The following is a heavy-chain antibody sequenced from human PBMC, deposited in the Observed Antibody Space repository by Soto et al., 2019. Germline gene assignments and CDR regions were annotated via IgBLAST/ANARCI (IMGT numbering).Heavy chain of an antibody. V-gene: IGHV3-23*01. D-gene: IGHD2-2*01. CDR1: GITLSNYA. CDR2: IGGGGGST. CDR3: AKDWRGAIPDAFDY. J-gene: IGHJ4*02. Sequence: EVQLLDSGGGLVEPGGSLRLSCAASGITLSNYAISWVRQAPGKGLEWVSTIGGGGGSTNYADSVKGLFTISRDNSKNTLYLQINSLRAEDTALYYCAKDWRGAIPDAFDYWGQGTLVSVSS.